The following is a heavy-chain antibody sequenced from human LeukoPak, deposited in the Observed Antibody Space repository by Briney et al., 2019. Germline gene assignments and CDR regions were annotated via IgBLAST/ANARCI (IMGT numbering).Heavy chain of an antibody. Sequence: GGSLRLSCATSGFTFSTYSMSWVRQAPGKGLEWVASISSRSTYIYYADSVKGRFTISRDNAKNSLFLQMNSLRADDTALYYCAEGTTGWGQGTLVTVSS. CDR3: AEGTTG. D-gene: IGHD1-1*01. CDR1: GFTFSTYS. CDR2: ISSRSTYI. J-gene: IGHJ1*01. V-gene: IGHV3-21*01.